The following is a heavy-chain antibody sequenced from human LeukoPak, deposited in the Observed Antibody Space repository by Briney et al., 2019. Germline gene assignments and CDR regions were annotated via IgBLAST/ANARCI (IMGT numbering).Heavy chain of an antibody. CDR3: AKVQLGIGVDY. CDR1: GFXVSSNY. V-gene: IGHV3-53*01. CDR2: IYSGGST. J-gene: IGHJ4*02. D-gene: IGHD7-27*01. Sequence: GGSLRLSCAASGFXVSSNYMSWVRQAPGKGLEWVSVIYSGGSTYYADSVKGRFTISRDDSKNTLYLQMNSLRAEDTAVYYCAKVQLGIGVDYWGQGTLVTVSS.